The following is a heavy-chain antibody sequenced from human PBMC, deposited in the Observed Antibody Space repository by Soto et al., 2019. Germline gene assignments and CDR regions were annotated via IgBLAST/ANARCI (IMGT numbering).Heavy chain of an antibody. CDR2: IYYSGRT. CDR3: VVGLEDVVGGQLDY. CDR1: GGSIRSGGHY. D-gene: IGHD2-15*01. Sequence: QMQLQESGPGLVKPSQTLSLTCTVSGGSIRSGGHYWTWIRQLTGQGLEWIGYIYYSGRTYYSPSLQSRLTISVDTSQNQFSLRLTSVTAADTAVYYCVVGLEDVVGGQLDYWGQGALVTVSS. V-gene: IGHV4-31*03. J-gene: IGHJ4*02.